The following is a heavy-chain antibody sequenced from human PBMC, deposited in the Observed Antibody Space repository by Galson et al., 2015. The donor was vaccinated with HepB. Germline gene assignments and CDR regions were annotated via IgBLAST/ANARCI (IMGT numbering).Heavy chain of an antibody. J-gene: IGHJ6*02. V-gene: IGHV5-51*01. D-gene: IGHD3-16*01. CDR1: GYTFSSYW. CDR3: AGLNSYGYEVHYGIEV. CDR2: IYPGDSDT. Sequence: QSGAEVKKPGESLKISCKGSGYTFSSYWIAWVRQMPGKGLEWMAIIYPGDSDTRYSPSFQGHVTTSADQSIGTAYLHWSSLKASDTATYYCAGLNSYGYEVHYGIEVWGHGTTVTVS.